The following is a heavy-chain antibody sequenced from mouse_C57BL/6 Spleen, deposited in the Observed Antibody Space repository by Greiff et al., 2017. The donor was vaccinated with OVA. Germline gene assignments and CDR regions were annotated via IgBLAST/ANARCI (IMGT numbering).Heavy chain of an antibody. Sequence: QVQLQQSGAELVSPGTSVKVSCKASGYAFTNYLIEWVKQRPGQGLEWIGVINPGSGGTNYNEKFKGKATLTADKSSSTAYMQLSSLTSEDSAVYFCARSYGSSYMYFDYWGQGTTLTVSS. CDR1: GYAFTNYL. J-gene: IGHJ2*01. CDR3: ARSYGSSYMYFDY. CDR2: INPGSGGT. D-gene: IGHD1-1*01. V-gene: IGHV1-54*01.